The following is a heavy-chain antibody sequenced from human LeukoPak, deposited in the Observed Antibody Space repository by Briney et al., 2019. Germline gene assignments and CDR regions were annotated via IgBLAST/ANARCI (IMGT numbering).Heavy chain of an antibody. V-gene: IGHV3-74*01. CDR3: ARGYGSSGNEKIFDY. J-gene: IGHJ4*02. CDR1: GFTFSSYW. CDR2: IESDGSTT. Sequence: GGSLRLSCAASGFTFSSYWMHWVRQAPGKGQVWVSRIESDGSTTSYADSVKGRFTISRDNAKNTLYLQMNSLRAEDTAVYYCARGYGSSGNEKIFDYWGQGTLVTVSS. D-gene: IGHD6-19*01.